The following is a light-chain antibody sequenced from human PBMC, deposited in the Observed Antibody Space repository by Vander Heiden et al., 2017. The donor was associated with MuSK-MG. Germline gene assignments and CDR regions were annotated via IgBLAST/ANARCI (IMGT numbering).Light chain of an antibody. V-gene: IGKV3-15*01. J-gene: IGKJ4*01. CDR3: QQYNNWPLALT. CDR1: QSVSSN. CDR2: GAS. Sequence: EIVMTQSPATLSVSPGERANLSCRASQSVSSNLAWYQQKPGPAPRLLIYGASTRATGIPARFSGSGSGTEFTLTISSLQSEDFAVYYCQQYNNWPLALTFGGGTKVEIK.